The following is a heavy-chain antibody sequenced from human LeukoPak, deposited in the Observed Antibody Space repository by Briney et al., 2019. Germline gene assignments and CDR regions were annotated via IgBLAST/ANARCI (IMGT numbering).Heavy chain of an antibody. CDR1: GGSISSSSYY. D-gene: IGHD5-12*01. CDR2: IYYSGST. V-gene: IGHV4-39*01. CDR3: PRRRGYEHIDY. J-gene: IGHJ4*02. Sequence: SETLSLTCTVSGGSISSSSYYWGWIRQPPGKGLEWIGNIYYSGSTYYNPSLKSRVTIDVDTSKNQFSLKLSSVTAADTAVFYCPRRRGYEHIDYRGEGSLVT.